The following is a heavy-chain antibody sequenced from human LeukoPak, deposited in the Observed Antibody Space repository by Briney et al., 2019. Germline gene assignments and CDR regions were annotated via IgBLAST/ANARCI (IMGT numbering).Heavy chain of an antibody. CDR2: IKQDGSEK. Sequence: GGSLRLSCAASGFTFSSYWMSWVRQAPGKGLEGVANIKQDGSEKYYVDSVKGRFTLSRDHAKNSLYLQMNNLRAEDTAVYYCASRGIAAAGPWDYYYYGMDVWGQGTTVTVSS. V-gene: IGHV3-7*03. J-gene: IGHJ6*02. CDR3: ASRGIAAAGPWDYYYYGMDV. D-gene: IGHD6-13*01. CDR1: GFTFSSYW.